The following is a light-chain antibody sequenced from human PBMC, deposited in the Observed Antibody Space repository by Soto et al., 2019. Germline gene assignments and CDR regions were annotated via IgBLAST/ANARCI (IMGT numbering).Light chain of an antibody. J-gene: IGLJ2*01. CDR2: DVS. V-gene: IGLV2-14*03. Sequence: QSVLTQPASVSGSHGQSITISCTGTSTDVGGYDHVSWYQNHPGKAPKLVIYDVSLRPSGVSNRFSGSKSRSTASLTISGLQPEDEADYHCSSYTSTSTPVVFGGGTKVTVL. CDR3: SSYTSTSTPVV. CDR1: STDVGGYDH.